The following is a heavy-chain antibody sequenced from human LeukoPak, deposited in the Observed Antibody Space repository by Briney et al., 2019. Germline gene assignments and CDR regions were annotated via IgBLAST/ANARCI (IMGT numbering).Heavy chain of an antibody. CDR3: ARDVPLSRGRNRAMDV. V-gene: IGHV3-66*01. D-gene: IGHD1-14*01. CDR1: GFTVSSNY. Sequence: GGSLRLSCAASGFTVSSNYMNWVPQAPGKGLEWVSVIYSGGYTYYADSVKGRFTISRDNSKNTLYLQMNSLRAEDTAVYYCARDVPLSRGRNRAMDVWGQGTTVTVSS. CDR2: IYSGGYT. J-gene: IGHJ6*02.